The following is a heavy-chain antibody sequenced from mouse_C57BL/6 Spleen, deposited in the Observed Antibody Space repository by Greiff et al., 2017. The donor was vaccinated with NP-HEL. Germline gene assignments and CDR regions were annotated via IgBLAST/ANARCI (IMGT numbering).Heavy chain of an antibody. CDR2: ISSGGDYI. Sequence: EVKLMESGEGLVKPGGSLKLSCAASGFTFSSYAMSWVRQTPEKRLEWVAYISSGGDYIYYADTVKGRFTISRDNARNTLYLQMSSLKSEDTAMYYCTRDQSYYSNYGGFPYAMDYWGQGTSVTVSS. V-gene: IGHV5-9-1*02. CDR1: GFTFSSYA. J-gene: IGHJ4*01. CDR3: TRDQSYYSNYGGFPYAMDY. D-gene: IGHD2-5*01.